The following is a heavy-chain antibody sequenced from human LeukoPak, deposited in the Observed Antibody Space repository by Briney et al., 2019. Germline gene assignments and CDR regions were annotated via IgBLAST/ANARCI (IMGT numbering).Heavy chain of an antibody. D-gene: IGHD5-12*01. J-gene: IGHJ4*02. CDR2: IIPIFGTA. CDR3: ARDAGIVATAN. V-gene: IGHV1-69*13. CDR1: GGTFSSYA. Sequence: ASAKVSCKASGGTFSSYAISWVRQAPGQGLEWMGGIIPIFGTANYAQKFQGRVTITADESTSTAYMELSSLRSEDTAVYYCARDAGIVATANWGQGTLVTVSS.